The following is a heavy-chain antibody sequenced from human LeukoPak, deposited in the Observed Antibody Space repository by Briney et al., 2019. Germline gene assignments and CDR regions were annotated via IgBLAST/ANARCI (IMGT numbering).Heavy chain of an antibody. V-gene: IGHV4-59*01. J-gene: IGHJ6*04. CDR1: GGSISSYY. CDR3: ARDRPGGVLRYFDWPPYGMDV. CDR2: IYYSGST. D-gene: IGHD3-9*01. Sequence: SETLSLTCTVSGGSISSYYWSWIRQPPGKGLEWIGYIYYSGSTNYNPSLKSRVTISVDTSKNQFSLKLSSVTAADTAVYYCARDRPGGVLRYFDWPPYGMDVWGKGTTVTASS.